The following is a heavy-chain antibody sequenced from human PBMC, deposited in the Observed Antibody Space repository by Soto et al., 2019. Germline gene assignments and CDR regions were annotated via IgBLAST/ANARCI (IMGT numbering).Heavy chain of an antibody. CDR3: ARAPQTVAGAGIWY. V-gene: IGHV1-18*04. D-gene: IGHD6-13*01. J-gene: IGHJ4*02. CDR1: GYTSTSYG. CDR2: ISGYNGDT. Sequence: ASVKVSCKASGYTSTSYGISWVRQAPGQGLEWMGWISGYNGDTNYAQKFQGRVTMTTDTSTSTAYMDLRSLRSDDTAVYYCARAPQTVAGAGIWYWGQGTLVTVSS.